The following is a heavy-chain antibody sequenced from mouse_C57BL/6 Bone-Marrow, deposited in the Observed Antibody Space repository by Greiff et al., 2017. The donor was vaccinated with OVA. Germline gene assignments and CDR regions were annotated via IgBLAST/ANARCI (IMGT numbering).Heavy chain of an antibody. J-gene: IGHJ4*01. V-gene: IGHV1-64*01. D-gene: IGHD5-1-1*01. CDR3: ARKRYHYYYAMDY. Sequence: QVQLQQPGAELVKPGASVKLSCKASGYTFTSYWMHWVKQRPGQGLEWIGMIHPNSGSTNYNEKFKSKATLTVDKSSSTAYMQLSSLTSEDSAVYYCARKRYHYYYAMDYWGQGTSVTVSS. CDR1: GYTFTSYW. CDR2: IHPNSGST.